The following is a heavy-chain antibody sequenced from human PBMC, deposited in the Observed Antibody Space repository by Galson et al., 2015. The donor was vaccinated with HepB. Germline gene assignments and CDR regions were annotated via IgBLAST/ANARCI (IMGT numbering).Heavy chain of an antibody. CDR3: ARMRGHYYGSGSYYNPFDY. V-gene: IGHV3-33*01. CDR1: GFTFSSYG. J-gene: IGHJ4*02. Sequence: SLRLSCAASGFTFSSYGMHWVRQAPGKGLEWVAVIWYDGSNKYYADSVKGRFTISRDNSKNTLYLQMNSLRAEDTAVYYCARMRGHYYGSGSYYNPFDYWGQGTLVTVSS. CDR2: IWYDGSNK. D-gene: IGHD3-10*01.